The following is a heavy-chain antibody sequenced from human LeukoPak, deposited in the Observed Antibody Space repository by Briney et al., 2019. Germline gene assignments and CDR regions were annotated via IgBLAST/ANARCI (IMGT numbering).Heavy chain of an antibody. CDR2: INPSGGST. CDR1: GYTFTSYY. V-gene: IGHV1-46*01. Sequence: ASVKVSCKASGYTFTSYYIHWVRQAPGQGLEWMGIINPSGGSTSYAQKFQGRVTMTRDMSTSTVYMELSSLRSEDTAVYYCARDPVYAAAGGSPERTFDYWGQGTLVTVSS. D-gene: IGHD2-8*01. CDR3: ARDPVYAAAGGSPERTFDY. J-gene: IGHJ4*02.